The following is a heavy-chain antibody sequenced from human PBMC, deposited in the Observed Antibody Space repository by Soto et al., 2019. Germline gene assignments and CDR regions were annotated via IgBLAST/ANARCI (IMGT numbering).Heavy chain of an antibody. CDR1: GFTFGIYA. D-gene: IGHD2-15*01. CDR3: AKDLSSYYYFDF. CDR2: ISANGGST. J-gene: IGHJ4*02. Sequence: EVQLLESGGDLVQPGGSLRLSCAASGFTFGIYAMTWVRQAPGKGLEWVSTISANGGSTFYADSVKGRFTISRDNSKNTLYLQMNSLRAEDTAIYYCAKDLSSYYYFDFWGQGTLVTVSS. V-gene: IGHV3-23*01.